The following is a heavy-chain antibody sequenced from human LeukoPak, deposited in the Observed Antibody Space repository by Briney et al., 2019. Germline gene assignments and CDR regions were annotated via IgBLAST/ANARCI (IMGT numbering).Heavy chain of an antibody. Sequence: SGGSLRLSCAASGFTFSSYSMNLVRQAPGKGLEWVSSISSSSSYIYYADSVKGRFTISRDNAKNSLYLQMNSLRVEDTSVYYCALEAYTYGLDWFDPWGQGTRVIVSS. CDR1: GFTFSSYS. D-gene: IGHD5-18*01. V-gene: IGHV3-21*01. CDR3: ALEAYTYGLDWFDP. J-gene: IGHJ5*02. CDR2: ISSSSSYI.